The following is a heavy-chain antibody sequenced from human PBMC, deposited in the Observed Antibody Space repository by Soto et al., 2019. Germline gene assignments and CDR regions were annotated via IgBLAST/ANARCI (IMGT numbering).Heavy chain of an antibody. Sequence: PSETLSLTCTVSGGSISSYYRSWIRQPPGKGLEWIGYIYNTGSTNYNPSLKSRVTISVDTSKNQFSLKLSSVTAADTAVYYCASRNYYGSGSYHYYFDYWGQGPLVTVSS. V-gene: IGHV4-59*08. D-gene: IGHD3-10*01. CDR2: IYNTGST. J-gene: IGHJ4*02. CDR3: ASRNYYGSGSYHYYFDY. CDR1: GGSISSYY.